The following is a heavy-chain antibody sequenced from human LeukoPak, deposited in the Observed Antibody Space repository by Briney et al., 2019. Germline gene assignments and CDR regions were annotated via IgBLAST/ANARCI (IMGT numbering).Heavy chain of an antibody. J-gene: IGHJ6*03. CDR3: ARVPAGYYYYYMDV. V-gene: IGHV4-59*01. CDR1: GGSISSYY. Sequence: SETLSLTCTVSGGSISSYYWSWIRQPPGKGLEWIAYIYYSGSTNYNPSLKSRVTISVDTSKNQFSLKLSSVTAADTAVYYCARVPAGYYYYYMDVWGKGTTVTVSS. CDR2: IYYSGST. D-gene: IGHD3-10*01.